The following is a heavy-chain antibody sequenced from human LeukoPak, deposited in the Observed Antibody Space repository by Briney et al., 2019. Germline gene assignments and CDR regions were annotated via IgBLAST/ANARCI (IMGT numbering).Heavy chain of an antibody. J-gene: IGHJ3*02. CDR1: GGTFSSYA. D-gene: IGHD2-2*01. CDR3: ASLTSNHCSSTSCYDAFDI. CDR2: IIHIFGTA. Sequence: SVKVSCKASGGTFSSYAISWVRQAPGQGLEWMGGIIHIFGTANYAQKFQGRVTITADESTSTAYMELSSLRSEDTAVYYCASLTSNHCSSTSCYDAFDIWGQGTMVTVSS. V-gene: IGHV1-69*01.